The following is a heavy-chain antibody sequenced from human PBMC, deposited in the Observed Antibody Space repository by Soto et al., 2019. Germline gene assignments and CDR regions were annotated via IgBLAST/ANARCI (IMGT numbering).Heavy chain of an antibody. Sequence: EVQLVESGGGLVQPGGSLRLSCAASEFTFSGRSVHWVRQAPGKGLVWVSGIDKVGTDSTYADSVKGPFASSRDNAKNTVYLQMNSLRVEDTAVFYCARGWFGPDVWGKGTTVTVSS. CDR1: EFTFSGRS. CDR2: IDKVGTDS. D-gene: IGHD3-10*01. J-gene: IGHJ6*03. CDR3: ARGWFGPDV. V-gene: IGHV3-74*01.